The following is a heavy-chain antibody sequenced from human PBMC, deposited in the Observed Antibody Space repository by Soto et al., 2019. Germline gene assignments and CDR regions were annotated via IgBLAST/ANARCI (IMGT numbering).Heavy chain of an antibody. D-gene: IGHD2-2*01. CDR2: ISYDGSNK. J-gene: IGHJ6*02. V-gene: IGHV3-30-3*01. Sequence: GGSLRLSCAASGFTFSSYAMHWVRQAPGKGLEWVAVISYDGSNKYYADSVKGRFTISRDNSKNTLYLQMNSLRAEDTAVYYCARGGYCSSASCSYGMDVWGQGTTVTVSS. CDR1: GFTFSSYA. CDR3: ARGGYCSSASCSYGMDV.